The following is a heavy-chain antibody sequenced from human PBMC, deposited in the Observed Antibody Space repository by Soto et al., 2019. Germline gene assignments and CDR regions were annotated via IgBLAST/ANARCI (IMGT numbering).Heavy chain of an antibody. CDR2: ISSSGSTI. Sequence: GGSLRLSCAASGCAFSDYYMSWIRQAPGKGLEWVSYISSSGSTIYYADSVKGRFTISRDNAKNSLYLQMNSLRAEDTAVYYCAISLELLVAGPTDYWGQGTLVTVSS. CDR3: AISLELLVAGPTDY. D-gene: IGHD6-19*01. V-gene: IGHV3-11*01. CDR1: GCAFSDYY. J-gene: IGHJ4*02.